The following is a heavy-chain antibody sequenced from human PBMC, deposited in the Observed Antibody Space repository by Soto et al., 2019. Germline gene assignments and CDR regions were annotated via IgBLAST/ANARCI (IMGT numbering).Heavy chain of an antibody. Sequence: EVQLLESGGGLVQPGGSLRLSCAASGFTFSSHVMSCVRQAPGKGLEWVSGISTGGGSTDYADSVKGRFTISRDNSKNTLHLQMKSLRAEDTAVYYCARSREIIASAGSFDYWGQGTLVTVSS. CDR1: GFTFSSHV. CDR3: ARSREIIASAGSFDY. CDR2: ISTGGGST. D-gene: IGHD6-25*01. J-gene: IGHJ4*02. V-gene: IGHV3-23*01.